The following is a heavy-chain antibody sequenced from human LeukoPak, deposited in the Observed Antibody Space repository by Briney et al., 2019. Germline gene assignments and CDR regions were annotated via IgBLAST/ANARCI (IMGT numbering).Heavy chain of an antibody. D-gene: IGHD6-13*01. CDR3: TKDRRGPAAGTWYFDS. Sequence: PGGSLRLPCVASGFTFSSTTMGWVRQAPGRGLEWVSSITAIDGRTYYADPVRGRFTISRDNSKNTVYLQLNSLRAGDTAIYYCTKDRRGPAAGTWYFDSWGQGTLVTVSS. V-gene: IGHV3-23*01. CDR2: ITAIDGRT. J-gene: IGHJ4*02. CDR1: GFTFSSTT.